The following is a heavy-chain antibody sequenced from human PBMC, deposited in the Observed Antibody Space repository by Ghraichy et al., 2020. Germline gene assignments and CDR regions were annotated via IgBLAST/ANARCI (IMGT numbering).Heavy chain of an antibody. J-gene: IGHJ4*02. Sequence: GALRLSCVVSEFSFYNFPMSWVRQAPGKGLQWVASISGSGISTYYAYSMEGRITISRDNGKNTLYLQINSLRVEDTALYYCAKDGLAGYHFDIWGQGTQGTVSS. CDR3: AKDGLAGYHFDI. V-gene: IGHV3-23*01. CDR1: EFSFYNFP. CDR2: ISGSGIST. D-gene: IGHD6-13*01.